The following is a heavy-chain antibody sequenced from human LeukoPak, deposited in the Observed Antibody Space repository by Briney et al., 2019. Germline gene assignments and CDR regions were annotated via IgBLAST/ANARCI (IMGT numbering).Heavy chain of an antibody. CDR2: IGTGGDT. V-gene: IGHV3-13*01. Sequence: GGSLRLSCAASGFTFSTSDMHWVRQVTGKGLEWVSAIGTGGDTYYPGSVKGRFTISRDNAENSLYLQMNSLRAEDTAVYYCARGGGITSPFDYWGQGTLVTVSS. CDR3: ARGGGITSPFDY. D-gene: IGHD3-3*01. CDR1: GFTFSTSD. J-gene: IGHJ4*02.